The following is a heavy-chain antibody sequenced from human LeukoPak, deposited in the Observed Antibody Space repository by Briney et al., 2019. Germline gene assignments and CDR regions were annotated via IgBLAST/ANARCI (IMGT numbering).Heavy chain of an antibody. J-gene: IGHJ4*02. Sequence: GGSPRLSCAASGFTVSSTYMSWVRQAPGKGLEWVSVIHSGGSTYYADSVKGRFTISRDNLKNTLYLQMNSLRAEDTAVYYCARDRGYSNPFDYWGQGTLVTVSS. V-gene: IGHV3-66*01. CDR1: GFTVSSTY. CDR2: IHSGGST. CDR3: ARDRGYSNPFDY. D-gene: IGHD4-11*01.